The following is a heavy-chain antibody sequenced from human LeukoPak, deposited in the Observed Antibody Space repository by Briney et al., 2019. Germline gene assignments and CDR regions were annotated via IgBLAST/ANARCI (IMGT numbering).Heavy chain of an antibody. CDR1: AYTFTSYY. V-gene: IGHV1-46*01. CDR3: ARASGETYYYDSSGYHAFDL. Sequence: GASVKVSCKASAYTFTSYYMHWVRQAPGQGLEWMGIINASGGSTSYAQKFQGRVTMTRDMSTSTVYMELSSLRSEDTAVYYCARASGETYYYDSSGYHAFDLWGQGTMVTVSS. D-gene: IGHD3-22*01. CDR2: INASGGST. J-gene: IGHJ3*01.